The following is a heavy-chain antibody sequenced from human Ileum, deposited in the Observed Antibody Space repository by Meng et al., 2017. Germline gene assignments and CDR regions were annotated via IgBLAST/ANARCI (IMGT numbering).Heavy chain of an antibody. CDR3: TTYTNYGPRYYFDY. D-gene: IGHD4-11*01. CDR2: ITRKSEGGAI. CDR1: GFTFNNVR. Sequence: GGSLRLSCAASGFTFNNVRMNWVRQAPGKGLEWVGRITRKSEGGAIDYAAPVKDRFTISRDDSKSMLYLQMNSLKTEDTAVYYCTTYTNYGPRYYFDYWGQGTLVT. V-gene: IGHV3-15*01. J-gene: IGHJ4*02.